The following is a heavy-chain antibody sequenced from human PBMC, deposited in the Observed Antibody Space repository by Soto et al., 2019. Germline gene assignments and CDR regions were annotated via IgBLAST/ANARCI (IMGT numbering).Heavy chain of an antibody. CDR3: GRDLGHFGMENSGSYFDH. J-gene: IGHJ4*02. CDR1: GFTFSSYG. Sequence: QVPLVESGGGVVQPGRSLRLSCAASGFTFSSYGFHWVRQAPGKGLEWVAVIWYDGSKKYYADSVKGRFTISRDSSQNTLYLQMNSLRAEDTAVYYCGRDLGHFGMENSGSYFDHWGQGTLVTVSS. V-gene: IGHV3-33*01. D-gene: IGHD1-20*01. CDR2: IWYDGSKK.